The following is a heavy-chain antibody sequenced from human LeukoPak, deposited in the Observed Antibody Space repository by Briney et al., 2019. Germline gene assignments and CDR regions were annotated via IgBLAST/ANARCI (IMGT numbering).Heavy chain of an antibody. CDR2: IIPIFGTA. CDR1: GGTFSSYA. J-gene: IGHJ6*02. CDR3: AGDYYAEPPYYYYGMDV. D-gene: IGHD3-10*01. V-gene: IGHV1-69*13. Sequence: SVKVSCKASGGTFSSYAISWVRQAPGQGLKWMGGIIPIFGTANYAQKFQGRVTITADESTSTAYMELSSLRSEDTAVYYCAGDYYAEPPYYYYGMDVWGQGTTVTVSS.